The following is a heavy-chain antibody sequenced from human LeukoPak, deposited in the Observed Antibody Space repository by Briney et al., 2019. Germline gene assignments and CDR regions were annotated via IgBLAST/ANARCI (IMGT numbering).Heavy chain of an antibody. Sequence: ASVKVSCKASGYTFTDYYMHWVRQAPGQGLEWMGWISPNSGGTNYAQKFQGRVTMTRDTSISTAYMELSRLRSDDTAVYYCARGSTGWYPPDYWGQGTPVTVSS. CDR2: ISPNSGGT. CDR3: ARGSTGWYPPDY. J-gene: IGHJ4*02. D-gene: IGHD6-19*01. V-gene: IGHV1-2*02. CDR1: GYTFTDYY.